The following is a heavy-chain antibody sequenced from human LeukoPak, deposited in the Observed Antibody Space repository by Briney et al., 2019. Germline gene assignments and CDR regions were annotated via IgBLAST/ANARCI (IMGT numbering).Heavy chain of an antibody. J-gene: IGHJ4*02. Sequence: SETLSLTCTVSGGSISSGGYYWSWIRQHPGKGLEWIGYIYYSGSTYYNPSLKSRVTISVDTSRNQFSLKLSSVTAAYTAVYYCARGKGEYYFDYWGQGTLVAVSS. CDR1: GGSISSGGYY. D-gene: IGHD3-16*01. CDR3: ARGKGEYYFDY. CDR2: IYYSGST. V-gene: IGHV4-31*03.